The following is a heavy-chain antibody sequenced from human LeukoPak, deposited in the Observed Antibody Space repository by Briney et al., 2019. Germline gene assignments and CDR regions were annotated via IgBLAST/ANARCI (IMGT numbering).Heavy chain of an antibody. V-gene: IGHV1-18*01. CDR2: ISPYNGNT. D-gene: IGHD3-16*01. J-gene: IGHJ4*02. CDR1: GYTFRTYG. Sequence: ASVKLSCKASGYTFRTYGITWVRQAPGQGLEWMGWISPYNGNTNYLQKFQGRVTMTTDTSTTTAYMELRSLRSEDTAIYYCAKTSLGRQYFDSWGQGTLVTVSS. CDR3: AKTSLGRQYFDS.